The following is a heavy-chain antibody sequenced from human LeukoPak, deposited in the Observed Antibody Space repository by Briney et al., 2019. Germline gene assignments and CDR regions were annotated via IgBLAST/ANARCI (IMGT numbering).Heavy chain of an antibody. CDR1: GYSISSGFY. Sequence: SETLSLTCTVSGYSISSGFYWGWIRQPPGEGLQYIGSIHYSGSTFYNPSLKSRVTISVDTSMNQFSLRLSSVTAADTAVYYCARGFRGPNFDYWGQGTLVTVSS. J-gene: IGHJ4*02. CDR3: ARGFRGPNFDY. V-gene: IGHV4-38-2*02. D-gene: IGHD3-10*01. CDR2: IHYSGST.